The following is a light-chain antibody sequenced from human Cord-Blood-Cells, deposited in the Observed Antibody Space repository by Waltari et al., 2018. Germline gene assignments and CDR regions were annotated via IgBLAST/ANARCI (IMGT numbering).Light chain of an antibody. CDR2: EVS. V-gene: IGLV2-23*02. J-gene: IGLJ2*01. CDR3: CSYAGSSTLV. CDR1: SSDVGSYNL. Sequence: QSALTQPASVSGSPGQSITISCTGTSSDVGSYNLVSWYQQHPGKAPKLMIYEVSKLPSGVSNRFSDSKSGNTASLTISGLQAEDEADYYCCSYAGSSTLVFGGGTKLTVL.